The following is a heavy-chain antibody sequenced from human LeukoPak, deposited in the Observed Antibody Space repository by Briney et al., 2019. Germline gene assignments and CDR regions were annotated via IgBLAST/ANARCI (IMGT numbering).Heavy chain of an antibody. CDR3: ARVALGWFDP. CDR2: IYYSGST. Sequence: SETLSLTCTVSGGSISSYYWSWIRQPPGKGLEWIGYIYYSGSTNYNPSLESRVTISVDTSKNQFSLKLSSVTAADTAVYYCARVALGWFDPWGQGTLVTVSS. V-gene: IGHV4-59*01. CDR1: GGSISSYY. J-gene: IGHJ5*02.